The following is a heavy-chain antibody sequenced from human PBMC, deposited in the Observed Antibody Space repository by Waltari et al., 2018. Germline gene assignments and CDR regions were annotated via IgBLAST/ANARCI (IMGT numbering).Heavy chain of an antibody. CDR2: IYYSRST. J-gene: IGHJ5*02. V-gene: IGHV4-59*01. CDR3: ARGGQQPLEGYWLDP. Sequence: QVQLQEWGPGVVKPAETLSLTCTVSCGSISSYYWSWMREPPGEGLEWIGYIYYSRSTNNNPTLTSRVTITVDTSKNKISLTLSSVTAADTAVYYCARGGQQPLEGYWLDPWGQGTLVTVSS. D-gene: IGHD6-13*01. CDR1: CGSISSYY.